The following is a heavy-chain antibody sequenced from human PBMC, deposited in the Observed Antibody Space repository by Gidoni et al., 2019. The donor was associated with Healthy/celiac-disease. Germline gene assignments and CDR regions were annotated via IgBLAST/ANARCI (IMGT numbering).Heavy chain of an antibody. V-gene: IGHV4-39*01. CDR3: ARHHRDSIAFDI. J-gene: IGHJ3*02. CDR2: ST. D-gene: IGHD3-22*01. Sequence: STYYNPSLKSRVTISVDTSKNQFSLKLSSVTAADTAVYYCARHHRDSIAFDIWGQGTMVTVSS.